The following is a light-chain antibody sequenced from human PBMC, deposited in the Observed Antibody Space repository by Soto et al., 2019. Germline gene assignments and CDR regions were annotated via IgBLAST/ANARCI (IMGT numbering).Light chain of an antibody. CDR3: SSYRSSRTYV. J-gene: IGLJ1*01. CDR2: EVD. Sequence: QSALTQPASVSGSPGQSITISCTGTNSDVGAYHYVSWYQQHPGKAPKLMIFEVDARPSGVSNRFSGSKSGNTASLTISGLQAEDEADYYCSSYRSSRTYVFGTGTKLTVL. CDR1: NSDVGAYHY. V-gene: IGLV2-14*01.